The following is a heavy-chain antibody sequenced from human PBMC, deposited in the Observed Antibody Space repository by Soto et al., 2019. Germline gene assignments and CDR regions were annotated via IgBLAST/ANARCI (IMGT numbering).Heavy chain of an antibody. D-gene: IGHD6-13*01. CDR1: GLTFSSYS. CDR3: AAWSRSNWFDY. Sequence: GGSLRLSCAASGLTFSSYSMTWFRQAPGKGLEWVSSISSSSSYIYYADSVEGRFTISRDNARNSLYLQMTGLKVEDTAVYYCAAWSRSNWFDYWGQGTQVTVSS. CDR2: ISSSSSYI. J-gene: IGHJ4*02. V-gene: IGHV3-21*04.